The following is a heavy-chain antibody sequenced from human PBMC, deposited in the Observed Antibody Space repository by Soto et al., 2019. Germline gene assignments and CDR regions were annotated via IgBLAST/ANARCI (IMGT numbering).Heavy chain of an antibody. D-gene: IGHD2-15*01. CDR2: ISWNSGSI. Sequence: PGGSLRLSCAASGFTFDDYAMHWVRQAPGKWLEWVSGISWNSGSIGYADSVKGRFTISRDNAKNSLYLQMNSLRAEDTALYYFAKVASRYCSGGSCSYFDYWGQGXLVTVYS. CDR3: AKVASRYCSGGSCSYFDY. CDR1: GFTFDDYA. V-gene: IGHV3-9*01. J-gene: IGHJ4*02.